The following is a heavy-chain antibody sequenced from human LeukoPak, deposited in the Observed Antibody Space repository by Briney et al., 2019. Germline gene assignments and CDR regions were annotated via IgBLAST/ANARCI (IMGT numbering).Heavy chain of an antibody. CDR3: AREDYDFWSGYSYFDY. Sequence: SETLSLTCTVSGGSVSSGSYYWSWIRQPPGKGLEWIGYIYYSGSTNYNPSLKSRVTISVDTSKNQFSLKLSSVTAADTAVYYCAREDYDFWSGYSYFDYWGQGTLVTASS. J-gene: IGHJ4*02. V-gene: IGHV4-61*01. D-gene: IGHD3-3*01. CDR1: GGSVSSGSYY. CDR2: IYYSGST.